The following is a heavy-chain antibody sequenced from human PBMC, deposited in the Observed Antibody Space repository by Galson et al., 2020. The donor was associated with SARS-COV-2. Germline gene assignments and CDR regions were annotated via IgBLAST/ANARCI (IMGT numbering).Heavy chain of an antibody. Sequence: ASVKVSCKASGYTFSSYGVTWVRQAPAQGLEWMGWIDTHSGKTNYAHTLQDRVTMTTDTSTNTAYLEIRSLRSDDTAVYYCAKNKRPLILGEYGGHYGMDVWGQGTTVAVSS. CDR1: GYTFSSYG. CDR3: AKNKRPLILGEYGGHYGMDV. V-gene: IGHV1-18*01. CDR2: IDTHSGKT. J-gene: IGHJ6*02. D-gene: IGHD3-16*01.